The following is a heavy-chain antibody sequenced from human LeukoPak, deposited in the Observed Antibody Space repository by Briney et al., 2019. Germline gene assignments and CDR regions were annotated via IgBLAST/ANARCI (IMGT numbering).Heavy chain of an antibody. D-gene: IGHD3-9*01. V-gene: IGHV4-34*01. CDR2: INHSGST. Sequence: SETLSLTCAVYGGSFSGYYWSWIRQPPGKGLEWIGEINHSGSTNYNPSLKSRVTISVDTSKNQFSLKLSSVTAADTAVYYCARGPRYFDWLSHAFDIWGQGTTVTVSS. CDR3: ARGPRYFDWLSHAFDI. CDR1: GGSFSGYY. J-gene: IGHJ3*02.